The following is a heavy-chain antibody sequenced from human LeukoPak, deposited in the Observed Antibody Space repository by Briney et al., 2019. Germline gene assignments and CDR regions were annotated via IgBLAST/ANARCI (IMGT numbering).Heavy chain of an antibody. CDR2: MYHGGHT. CDR3: ARDRRVYCSGSSCSYYFDF. Sequence: PSETLSLTCSVSDGSISTYYWTWIRQPPGKGLEWIGYMYHGGHTNYNSSLKSRVTISIDTSKKQFSLKVRSVTAADTAVYYCARDRRVYCSGSSCSYYFDFWSQGTLVTVSS. V-gene: IGHV4-59*01. D-gene: IGHD2-2*01. CDR1: DGSISTYY. J-gene: IGHJ4*02.